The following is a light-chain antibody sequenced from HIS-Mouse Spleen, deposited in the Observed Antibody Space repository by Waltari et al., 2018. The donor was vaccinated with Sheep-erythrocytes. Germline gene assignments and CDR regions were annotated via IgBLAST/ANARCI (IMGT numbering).Light chain of an antibody. J-gene: IGLJ3*02. Sequence: QSALTQPASVSGSPGQSITIPCTGTRSDVGRYNLVSWYQQHPGKAPNLMIYEGSKRPSGVSNRFSGSKSGNTASLTISGLQAEDEADYYCCSYAGSSTPWVFGGGTKLTVL. CDR1: RSDVGRYNL. CDR2: EGS. CDR3: CSYAGSSTPWV. V-gene: IGLV2-23*01.